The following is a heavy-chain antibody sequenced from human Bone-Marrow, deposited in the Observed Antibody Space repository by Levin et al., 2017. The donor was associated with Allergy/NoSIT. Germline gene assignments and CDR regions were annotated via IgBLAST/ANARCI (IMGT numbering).Heavy chain of an antibody. CDR1: GYTFSNYW. J-gene: IGHJ4*02. CDR3: ARRNMDYSGSYYFDY. Sequence: RGESLKISCRGSGYTFSNYWIGWVRQVPGKGLEWMGIIFPGDSDTRFSPSFQGQVTISADKSVSTAYLQWSSLKASDSAMYYCARRNMDYSGSYYFDYWGQGTLLNVSS. CDR2: IFPGDSDT. D-gene: IGHD1-26*01. V-gene: IGHV5-51*01.